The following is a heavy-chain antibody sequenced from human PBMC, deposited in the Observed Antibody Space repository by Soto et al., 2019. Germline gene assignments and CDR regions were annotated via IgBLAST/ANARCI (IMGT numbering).Heavy chain of an antibody. Sequence: ASVKVSCKASGYTFTSYGISWVRQAPGQGLEWMGWIGAYNGNTNYAQKLQGRVTMTTDTSTSTAYMELRSLRSDDTAVYYCARDVRELLWFGELSPHDAFDIWGQGTMVTVSS. J-gene: IGHJ3*02. CDR2: IGAYNGNT. CDR3: ARDVRELLWFGELSPHDAFDI. CDR1: GYTFTSYG. V-gene: IGHV1-18*01. D-gene: IGHD3-10*01.